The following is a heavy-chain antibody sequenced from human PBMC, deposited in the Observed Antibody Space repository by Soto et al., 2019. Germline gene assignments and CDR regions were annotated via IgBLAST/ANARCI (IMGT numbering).Heavy chain of an antibody. V-gene: IGHV4-39*01. CDR3: AKFVVPASRTKEFDS. D-gene: IGHD2-21*02. CDR1: VFSMMTSNYY. J-gene: IGHJ4*02. CDR2: IYYSGTT. Sequence: PASTXSLTGTVSVFSMMTSNYYVCGVRQPPGKGLDWIGNIYYSGTTYYNPSLKSRVTISVDTSKNHFSLKLNSVTAADTAVYYCAKFVVPASRTKEFDSWGTGTLVTV.